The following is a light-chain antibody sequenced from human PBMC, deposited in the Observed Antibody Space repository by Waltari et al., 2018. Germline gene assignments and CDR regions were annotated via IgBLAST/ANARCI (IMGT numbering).Light chain of an antibody. J-gene: IGLJ3*02. Sequence: QTVVTQEPSLSVSPGGTVTLTCALSSGSLSTTSYATWYQQTPGQAPRTLVYKANARPSGVPDRFSGSIPGNTAALTITGAQADDESDYYCALYMGSGIWVFGGGTRLTVL. CDR3: ALYMGSGIWV. CDR1: SGSLSTTSY. V-gene: IGLV8-61*01. CDR2: KAN.